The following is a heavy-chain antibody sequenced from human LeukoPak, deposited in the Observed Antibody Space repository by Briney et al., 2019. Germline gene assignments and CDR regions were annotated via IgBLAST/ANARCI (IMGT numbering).Heavy chain of an antibody. CDR2: IYYSGST. CDR3: AKSMSVAGTRGNFDY. J-gene: IGHJ4*02. V-gene: IGHV4-59*01. CDR1: GGSFSSYY. D-gene: IGHD6-19*01. Sequence: PSETLSLTCAVYGGSFSSYYWSWIRQPPGKGLEWIGYIYYSGSTNYNPSLKSRVTTSVDTSKNQFSLKLSSVTAADTAVYYCAKSMSVAGTRGNFDYWGQGTLVTVSS.